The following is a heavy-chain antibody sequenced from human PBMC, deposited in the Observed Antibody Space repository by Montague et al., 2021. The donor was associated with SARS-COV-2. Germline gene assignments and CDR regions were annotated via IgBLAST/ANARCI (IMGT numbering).Heavy chain of an antibody. CDR2: TYYRSKWCS. Sequence: CAISGDSVSSNXVACSWIRQSPSRGLEWLGRTYYRSKWCSDYAPSVRGRRTVNPDASKNEFSLELNYVTPEDTAVCYCVRYSGWFYFDFWGQGTLVTVSS. CDR1: GDSVSSNXVA. D-gene: IGHD6-19*01. V-gene: IGHV6-1*01. J-gene: IGHJ4*02. CDR3: VRYSGWFYFDF.